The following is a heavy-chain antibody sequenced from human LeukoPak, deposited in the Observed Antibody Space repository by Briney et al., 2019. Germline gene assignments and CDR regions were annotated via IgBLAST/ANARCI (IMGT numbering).Heavy chain of an antibody. J-gene: IGHJ5*02. D-gene: IGHD4-23*01. V-gene: IGHV3-23*01. CDR3: AKSKSIPPDYGGNSEFDP. CDR2: ISGSGGRT. Sequence: EASLRLSCAASGFTFSSYAMSWVRHAPGKGLDWVSAISGSGGRTYYADSVKGRFTISRDNSKNTLYLQMNSLRAEDTAVYYCAKSKSIPPDYGGNSEFDPWGQGTLVTVSS. CDR1: GFTFSSYA.